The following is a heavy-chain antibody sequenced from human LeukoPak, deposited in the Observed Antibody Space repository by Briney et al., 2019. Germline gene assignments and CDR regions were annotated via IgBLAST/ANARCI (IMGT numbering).Heavy chain of an antibody. CDR1: GFTFSDYY. Sequence: GSLRLSCAASGFTFSDYYMSWVRQAPGKGLEWVSCISGSGRTINYADSVKGRFTISRDNAKNSLFLQMNSLRVEDTAIYYCARDLMGHSVYDRGDYWGRGTLVTVSS. CDR3: ARDLMGHSVYDRGDY. J-gene: IGHJ4*02. CDR2: ISGSGRTI. V-gene: IGHV3-11*04. D-gene: IGHD5/OR15-5a*01.